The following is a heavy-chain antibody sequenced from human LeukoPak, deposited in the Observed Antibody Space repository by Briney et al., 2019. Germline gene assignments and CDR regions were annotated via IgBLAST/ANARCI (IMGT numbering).Heavy chain of an antibody. CDR3: ARYFYDSSGYGDY. D-gene: IGHD3-22*01. CDR2: ISAYNGNT. J-gene: IGHJ4*02. V-gene: IGHV1-18*01. Sequence: ASVKVSGNAAGYTFTSYGISWGRQAPGQGLEWRGWISAYNGNTNYAQKLQGRGTMTTDTSTSTTYMELRSLRSEDTAVYYCARYFYDSSGYGDYWGQGTLVTVSS. CDR1: GYTFTSYG.